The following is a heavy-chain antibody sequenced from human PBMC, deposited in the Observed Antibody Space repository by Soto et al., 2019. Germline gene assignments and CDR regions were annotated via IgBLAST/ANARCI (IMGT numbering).Heavy chain of an antibody. D-gene: IGHD2-15*01. CDR3: ARNKGDCSSTSCYGMDF. CDR2: IYPGDSDT. Sequence: GESLKISCEGSGYSFTTYWIGWVRQMPGKGLEWMGSIYPGDSDTRYSPSFQGQVTISADKSISTAYLQWNSLKASDTAMYFCARNKGDCSSTSCYGMDFWGQGTTVTVSS. J-gene: IGHJ6*02. V-gene: IGHV5-51*01. CDR1: GYSFTTYW.